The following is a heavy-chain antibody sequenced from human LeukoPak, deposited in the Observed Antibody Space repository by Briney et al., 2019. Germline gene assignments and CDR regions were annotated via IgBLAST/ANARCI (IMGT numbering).Heavy chain of an antibody. D-gene: IGHD3-9*01. CDR3: ASCLAQYYDILTGPPDWFDP. CDR1: GLTFSNYW. CDR2: INSDGSST. V-gene: IGHV3-74*01. J-gene: IGHJ5*02. Sequence: GGSLRLSCTASGLTFSNYWMHWVRQAPGKGLVWVSRINSDGSSTSYADSVKGRFTNSRDNAKNTLYLQMNSLRAEDTAVYYCASCLAQYYDILTGPPDWFDPWGQGTLVTVSS.